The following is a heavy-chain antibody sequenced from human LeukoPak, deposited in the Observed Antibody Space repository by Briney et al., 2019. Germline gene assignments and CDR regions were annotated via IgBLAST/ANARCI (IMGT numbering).Heavy chain of an antibody. D-gene: IGHD5-12*01. J-gene: IGHJ4*02. Sequence: GGSLRLACAASGFTLSSYSMSWVRQAPGKWLEWVSSISVIGGSTFYADSVKGRFTISRDNTNNTLYLQMNSLRTADTAVYYCGTTGSSGYVYFDYWGQGTLVTVSS. V-gene: IGHV3-23*01. CDR2: ISVIGGST. CDR3: GTTGSSGYVYFDY. CDR1: GFTLSSYS.